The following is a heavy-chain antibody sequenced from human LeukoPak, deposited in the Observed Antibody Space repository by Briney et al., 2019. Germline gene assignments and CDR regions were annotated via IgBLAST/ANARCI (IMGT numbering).Heavy chain of an antibody. CDR1: GGSVSSTSYY. J-gene: IGHJ3*01. CDR3: AKAGVRYFDSSGLYAFDF. V-gene: IGHV4-39*01. CDR2: IYYSGST. Sequence: PSETLSLTCAVSGGSVSSTSYYWAWIRQPPGKGLEWIGTIYYSGSTYHNPSLKSRVTMSVDTSRNQFSLKLSSVDAADTAVYYCAKAGVRYFDSSGLYAFDFWGQGTTVTVSS. D-gene: IGHD3-22*01.